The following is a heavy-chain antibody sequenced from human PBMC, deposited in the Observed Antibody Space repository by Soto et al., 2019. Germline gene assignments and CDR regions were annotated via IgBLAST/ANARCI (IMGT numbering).Heavy chain of an antibody. CDR3: VRVAPYSSGWYNY. D-gene: IGHD6-19*01. J-gene: IGHJ4*02. CDR2: ARNKVHSYTT. CDR1: GFTFSDHY. V-gene: IGHV3-72*01. Sequence: EVQLVESGGGLVQPGGSLRLSCAASGFTFSDHYMDWVRQAPGKGLEWVGRARNKVHSYTTEYAASVKGRFTLSRDDSKKSLYLQMSSLKTEDTAVYYCVRVAPYSSGWYNYWGQGALVTVSS.